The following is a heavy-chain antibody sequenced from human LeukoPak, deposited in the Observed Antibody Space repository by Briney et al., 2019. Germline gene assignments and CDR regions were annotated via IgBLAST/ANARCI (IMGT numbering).Heavy chain of an antibody. D-gene: IGHD6-6*01. Sequence: GGSLRLSCAASGFTVSDNFMTWVRQAPGKGLEWVASINSDGSEGYYADVVKGRFTISRDNAKNSLYLQINSLRAEDTAVYYCARSSYSSSSSVWGQGTMDTVSS. CDR2: INSDGSEG. J-gene: IGHJ3*01. CDR3: ARSSYSSSSSV. V-gene: IGHV3-7*03. CDR1: GFTVSDNF.